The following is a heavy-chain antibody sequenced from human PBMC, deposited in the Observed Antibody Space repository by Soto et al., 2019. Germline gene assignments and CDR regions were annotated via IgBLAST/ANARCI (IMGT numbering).Heavy chain of an antibody. CDR2: ISGSGASP. J-gene: IGHJ4*02. Sequence: EVQLLESGGGLVQPGGSLRLSCAASGFTFTTSTLSWVGRAPGKGLEWVSAISGSGASPSYADSVQGRFTISRDNPKRTLYLQMNNLRAEDTAVYYCAKARCSTTNCYVPDYWGQGTLVTVSS. CDR3: AKARCSTTNCYVPDY. D-gene: IGHD2-2*01. CDR1: GFTFTTST. V-gene: IGHV3-23*01.